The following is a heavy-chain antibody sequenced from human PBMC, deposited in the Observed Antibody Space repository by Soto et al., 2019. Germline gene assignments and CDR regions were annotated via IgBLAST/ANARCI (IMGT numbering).Heavy chain of an antibody. J-gene: IGHJ4*02. D-gene: IGHD6-19*01. CDR1: GFTFSSYA. Sequence: PGGSLRLSCAASGFTFSSYAMSWVRQAPGKGLEWVSAISGSGGSTYYADSVKGRFTISRDNSKNTLYLQMNSLRAEDTAVYYCAKAGTKWLVLPRSRYFGYWGQGTLVTVSS. CDR3: AKAGTKWLVLPRSRYFGY. CDR2: ISGSGGST. V-gene: IGHV3-23*01.